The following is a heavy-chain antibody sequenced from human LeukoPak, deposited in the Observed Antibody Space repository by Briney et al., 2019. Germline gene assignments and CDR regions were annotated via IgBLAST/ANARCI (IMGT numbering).Heavy chain of an antibody. CDR3: AKPSGSYYDY. J-gene: IGHJ4*02. Sequence: GGSLRLSCAASGFTFSIYAMSWVRQAPGKGLEWVSAISGSGGSTYYADSVKGRFTISRDNFKNTLYLQINNLRAEDTAVYYCAKPSGSYYDYWGQGTLVTVSS. CDR1: GFTFSIYA. D-gene: IGHD1-26*01. V-gene: IGHV3-23*01. CDR2: ISGSGGST.